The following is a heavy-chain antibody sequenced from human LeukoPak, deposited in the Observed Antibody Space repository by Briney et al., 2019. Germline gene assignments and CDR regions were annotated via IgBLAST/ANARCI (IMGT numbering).Heavy chain of an antibody. J-gene: IGHJ4*02. CDR1: GFTFSSHW. D-gene: IGHD5-18*01. CDR2: IKKDGSEK. V-gene: IGHV3-7*01. Sequence: GGSLRLSCAASGFTFSSHWMSWVRQAPGKGLEWVANIKKDGSEKYYVDAVKGRFTISRDNAKTSPYLQMNSLRAEDTAVYYCARDLSGIAGYTYGRGIDYWGQGTLVTVSS. CDR3: ARDLSGIAGYTYGRGIDY.